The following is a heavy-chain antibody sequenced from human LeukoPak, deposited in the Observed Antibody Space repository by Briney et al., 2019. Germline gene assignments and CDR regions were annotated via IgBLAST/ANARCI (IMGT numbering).Heavy chain of an antibody. V-gene: IGHV3-7*01. CDR2: IKQDGSEK. J-gene: IGHJ4*02. CDR3: ARVNWNDVSHFDY. D-gene: IGHD1-1*01. Sequence: GGSLRLSCAASGFTFSSAWMSWVRQAPGKGLEWVANIKQDGSEKYYVDSVKGRFTISRDNAKNSLYLQMNSLRAEDTAVYYCARVNWNDVSHFDYWGQGTLVTVSS. CDR1: GFTFSSAW.